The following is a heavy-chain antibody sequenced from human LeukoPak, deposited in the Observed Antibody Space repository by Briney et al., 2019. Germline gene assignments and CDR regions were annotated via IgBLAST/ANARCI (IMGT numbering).Heavy chain of an antibody. CDR1: GGTFSSYA. D-gene: IGHD3-10*01. CDR2: IIPIFGTA. V-gene: IGHV1-69*13. J-gene: IGHJ4*02. CDR3: ARGVRRSGSYLNRSHYFDY. Sequence: ASVKVSCKASGGTFSSYAISWVRQAPGQGLEWMGGIIPIFGTANYAQKFQGRVTITADESTSTAYMELGSLRSEDTAVYYCARGVRRSGSYLNRSHYFDYWGQGTLVTVSS.